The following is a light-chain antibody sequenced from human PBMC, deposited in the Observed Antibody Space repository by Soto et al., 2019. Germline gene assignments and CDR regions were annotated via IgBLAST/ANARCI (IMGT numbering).Light chain of an antibody. J-gene: IGKJ3*01. Sequence: EIVLTQSPGTLSLSPGERATLSCRASQSVSSSYLAWYQQKPGQAPRLLIYGASSRATGIPDRFSGSGSGTDFTLTISILEPEDFAVYYCQQYCSSPPVTFGPGTKVDIK. CDR1: QSVSSSY. CDR3: QQYCSSPPVT. CDR2: GAS. V-gene: IGKV3-20*01.